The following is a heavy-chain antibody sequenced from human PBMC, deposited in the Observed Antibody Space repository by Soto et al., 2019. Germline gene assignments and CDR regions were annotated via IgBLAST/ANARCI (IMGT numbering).Heavy chain of an antibody. CDR3: AKDLKPDLHFDY. CDR2: ISYDGSNK. CDR1: GFTFSSYG. J-gene: IGHJ4*02. Sequence: PGGSLRLSCAASGFTFSSYGMHWVRQAPGKGLEWVAVISYDGSNKYYADSVKGRFTISRDNSKNTLYLQMNSLRAEDTAVYYCAKDLKPDLHFDYWGQGTLVTVSS. V-gene: IGHV3-30*18.